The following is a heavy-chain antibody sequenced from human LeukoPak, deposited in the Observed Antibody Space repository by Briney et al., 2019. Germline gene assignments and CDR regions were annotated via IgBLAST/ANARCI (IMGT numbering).Heavy chain of an antibody. J-gene: IGHJ4*02. D-gene: IGHD6-19*01. CDR1: GFTFSSYS. V-gene: IGHV3-21*01. Sequence: GGSLRLSCAASGFTFSSYSMNWVRQAPGKGLEWVSSISSSSSYIYYADSVKGRFTISRDNDKNSLYLQMNSLRAEDTAVYYCARGLTTRGIAVAGSDYWGQGTLVTVSS. CDR3: ARGLTTRGIAVAGSDY. CDR2: ISSSSSYI.